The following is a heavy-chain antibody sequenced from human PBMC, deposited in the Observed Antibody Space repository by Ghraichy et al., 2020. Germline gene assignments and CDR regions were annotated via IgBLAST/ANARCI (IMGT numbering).Heavy chain of an antibody. Sequence: GGSLRLSCEASGFSFSSYGMHWVRQPPGKGLEWVAVISHDGTNEYYGDSVKGRFAISRDDSKSTLYLQMNSLRTDDTAVYYCAKLFGTDTAMVPNFDFWGQGTLVAVSS. J-gene: IGHJ4*02. CDR3: AKLFGTDTAMVPNFDF. V-gene: IGHV3-30*18. D-gene: IGHD5-18*01. CDR2: ISHDGTNE. CDR1: GFSFSSYG.